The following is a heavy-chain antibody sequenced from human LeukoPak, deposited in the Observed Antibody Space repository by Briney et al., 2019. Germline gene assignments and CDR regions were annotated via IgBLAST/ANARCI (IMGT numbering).Heavy chain of an antibody. CDR3: ARDRDSGYDSPGWFDP. Sequence: SETLSLTCTVSGASISSYYWSWIRQPPGKGLEWIGEINHSGSTNYNPSLKSRVTMSVDTSKNQFSLKLSSVTAADTAVYYCARDRDSGYDSPGWFDPWGQGTLVTVSS. J-gene: IGHJ5*02. CDR2: INHSGST. V-gene: IGHV4-59*12. CDR1: GASISSYY. D-gene: IGHD5-12*01.